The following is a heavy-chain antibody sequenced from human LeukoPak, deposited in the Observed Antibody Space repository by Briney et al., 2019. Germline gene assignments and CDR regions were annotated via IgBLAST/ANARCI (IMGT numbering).Heavy chain of an antibody. J-gene: IGHJ6*03. D-gene: IGHD6-13*01. Sequence: ASVKVSCKASGYTFTGYYMHWVRQAPGQGLEWTGWINPNSGGTNYAQKFQGRVTMTRDTSISTAYMELSRLRSDDTAVYYCARGGSSWLNYYYYYMDVWGKGTTVTVSS. V-gene: IGHV1-2*02. CDR3: ARGGSSWLNYYYYYMDV. CDR2: INPNSGGT. CDR1: GYTFTGYY.